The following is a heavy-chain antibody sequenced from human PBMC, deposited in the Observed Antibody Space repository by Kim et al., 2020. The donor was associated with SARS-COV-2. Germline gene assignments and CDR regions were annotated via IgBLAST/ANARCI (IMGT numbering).Heavy chain of an antibody. CDR1: GYTFTGNY. J-gene: IGHJ4*02. CDR3: VPSSFTYYFDY. CDR2: INPNSGVT. V-gene: IGHV1-2*02. D-gene: IGHD6-6*01. Sequence: ASVKVSCKASGYTFTGNYMHWVRQAPGQGLEWMGWINPNSGVTNYAQKFQGRVTMTRDTSISTAYMELSRLRFDDTAVYYCVPSSFTYYFDYWGQGTLVTVSS.